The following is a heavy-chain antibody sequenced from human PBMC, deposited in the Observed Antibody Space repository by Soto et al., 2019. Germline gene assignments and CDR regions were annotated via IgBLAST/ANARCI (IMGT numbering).Heavy chain of an antibody. V-gene: IGHV3-7*01. D-gene: IGHD3-16*02. J-gene: IGHJ3*02. CDR1: GFTFSSYW. CDR2: IKQDGSEK. CDR3: ARAYDYIWGCYRPEADAFDI. Sequence: GGSLRLSCAASGFTFSSYWMSWVRQAPGKGLEWVANIKQDGSEKYYVDSVKGRFTISRDNAKNSLYLQMNSLRAEDTAVYYCARAYDYIWGCYRPEADAFDIWGQGTMVTVSS.